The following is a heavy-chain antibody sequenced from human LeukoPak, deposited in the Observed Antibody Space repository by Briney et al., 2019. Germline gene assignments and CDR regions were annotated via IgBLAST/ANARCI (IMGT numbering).Heavy chain of an antibody. Sequence: GASVKVSCKVSGYTFTSSNINWVRQAPGQGLEWMGWMNPSSGNTAYAQRFQGRVTMTRDTSTNTAFLQLTSLRSEDTAVYYCARGRRAHREYQLLPYNWFDPWGQGTLVTVSS. CDR3: ARGRRAHREYQLLPYNWFDP. D-gene: IGHD2-2*01. V-gene: IGHV1-8*01. CDR1: GYTFTSSN. J-gene: IGHJ5*02. CDR2: MNPSSGNT.